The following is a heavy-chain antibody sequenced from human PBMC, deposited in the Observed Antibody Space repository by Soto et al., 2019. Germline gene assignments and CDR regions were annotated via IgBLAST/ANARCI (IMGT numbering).Heavy chain of an antibody. CDR3: AASTNPTVTKSFDY. V-gene: IGHV1-58*02. CDR2: IVVGSGNT. D-gene: IGHD4-17*01. J-gene: IGHJ4*02. Sequence: QMQLVQSGPEVKKPGTSVKVSCKASGFTLTSSAMQWVRQARGQRLEWIGWIVVGSGNTNYAQKFQERVTITRDMSTSTAYMELSSLRSEDTAVYYCAASTNPTVTKSFDYWGQGTLVTVSS. CDR1: GFTLTSSA.